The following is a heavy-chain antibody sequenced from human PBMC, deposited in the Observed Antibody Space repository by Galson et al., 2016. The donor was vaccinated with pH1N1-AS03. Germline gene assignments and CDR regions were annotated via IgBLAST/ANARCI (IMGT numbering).Heavy chain of an antibody. J-gene: IGHJ4*02. CDR2: ISPGDSDM. CDR3: ARTSGSRTSPFDS. V-gene: IGHV5-51*01. Sequence: QSGAEVKKPGESLKISCQGSGYNFTNYWIGWLRQMPGKGPELMGIISPGDSDMRYNPSFQGQVAMSADKSISAAYLQWSSLKASDTAIYYCARTSGSRTSPFDSWGQGALVTVSS. D-gene: IGHD3-10*01. CDR1: GYNFTNYW.